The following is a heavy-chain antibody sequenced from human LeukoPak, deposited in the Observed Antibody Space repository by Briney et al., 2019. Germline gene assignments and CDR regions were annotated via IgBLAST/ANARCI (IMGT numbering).Heavy chain of an antibody. CDR1: GFTVSNNY. J-gene: IGHJ3*02. CDR2: IYSGGFT. CDR3: ARPQNLAAAGFGAFDI. D-gene: IGHD6-13*01. Sequence: PGGSLRLSCAASGFTVSNNYMSWVRQAPGKGLECVSIIYSGGFTYYADSVKGRFTISRDNSKNTMYVQMNSLRAEDTAVYYCARPQNLAAAGFGAFDIWGQGTMVTVSS. V-gene: IGHV3-66*04.